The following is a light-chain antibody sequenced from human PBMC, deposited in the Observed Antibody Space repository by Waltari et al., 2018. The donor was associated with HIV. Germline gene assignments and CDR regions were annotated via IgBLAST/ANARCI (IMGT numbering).Light chain of an antibody. CDR3: LLSYSGVRV. CDR1: PGRVSSIHY. J-gene: IGLJ3*02. Sequence: QVVVTPEPSLSVSPGGTVTVTCSSFPGRVSSIHYDHWIQLKPGHPPRTLLYDTEKRHPWTAGRFAGSLIGGRAALMLAGALPEDEADYYCLLSYSGVRVFGGGTKLTV. V-gene: IGLV7-46*01. CDR2: DTE.